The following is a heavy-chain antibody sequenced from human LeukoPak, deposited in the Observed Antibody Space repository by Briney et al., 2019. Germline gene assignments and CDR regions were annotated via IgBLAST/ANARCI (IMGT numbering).Heavy chain of an antibody. J-gene: IGHJ4*02. D-gene: IGHD3-3*01. CDR2: ISSSSSYI. V-gene: IGHV3-21*01. CDR3: ARVPSVFGVVLYYFDY. Sequence: PGGSLRLSCAASGFTFSSYSMNWVRQAPGKGLEWVSSISSSSSYIYYADSVKGRFTISRDNAKNSLYLQMNSLRAEDTAVYYCARVPSVFGVVLYYFDYWGQGTLVTVSS. CDR1: GFTFSSYS.